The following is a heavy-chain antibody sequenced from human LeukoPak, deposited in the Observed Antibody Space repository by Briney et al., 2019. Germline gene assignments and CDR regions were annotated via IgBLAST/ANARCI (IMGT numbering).Heavy chain of an antibody. CDR3: AKGDGSSGYRRYFDY. J-gene: IGHJ4*02. Sequence: GGSLRLSCAASGFTFSIYAMSWVRQAPGRGLEWVSAISASGGSTYYADSVKGRFTISRDNSKNTLYLQMNSLRVEDTAVYYCAKGDGSSGYRRYFDYWGQGTLVTVSS. CDR2: ISASGGST. D-gene: IGHD3-22*01. CDR1: GFTFSIYA. V-gene: IGHV3-23*01.